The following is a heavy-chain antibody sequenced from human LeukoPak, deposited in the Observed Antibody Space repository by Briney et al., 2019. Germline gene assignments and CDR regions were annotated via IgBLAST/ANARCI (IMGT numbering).Heavy chain of an antibody. CDR1: GFTVSSNY. CDR2: IYSGGST. V-gene: IGHV3-53*01. Sequence: GGSLRLSCAASGFTVSSNYMIGVREAPGKGLEWVSVIYSGGSTTSADSVKGRLTISRDNSKNPLYLQMNSLRAEDTAVYYCTTAAGGELRGFDYWGQGTLVTVSS. J-gene: IGHJ4*02. D-gene: IGHD1-26*01. CDR3: TTAAGGELRGFDY.